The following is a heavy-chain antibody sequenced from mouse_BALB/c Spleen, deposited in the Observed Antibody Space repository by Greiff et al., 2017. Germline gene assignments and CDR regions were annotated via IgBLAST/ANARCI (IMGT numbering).Heavy chain of an antibody. V-gene: IGHV7-3*02. CDR2: IRNKANGYTT. J-gene: IGHJ4*01. Sequence: EVKLMESGGGLVQPGGSLRLSCATSGFTFTDYYMSWVRQPPGKALEWLGFIRNKANGYTTEYSASVKGRFTISRDNSQSILYLQMNTLRAEDSATYYGARDPSTARAMDYWGQGTSVTVSS. CDR1: GFTFTDYY. CDR3: ARDPSTARAMDY. D-gene: IGHD1-2*01.